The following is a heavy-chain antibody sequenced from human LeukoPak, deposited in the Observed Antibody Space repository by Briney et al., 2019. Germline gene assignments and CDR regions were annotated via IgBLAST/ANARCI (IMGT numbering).Heavy chain of an antibody. CDR3: AREEF. CDR2: INHSGST. CDR1: GGSFRGYY. J-gene: IGHJ4*02. Sequence: SETLSLTCAVYGGSFRGYYWSWIRQPPGKGLEWIGEINHSGSTNYNPSLKSRGSISVDTFKNQFARKLSSVTAADTAVYYCAREEFWGQGTLVTVSS. D-gene: IGHD3-10*01. V-gene: IGHV4-34*01.